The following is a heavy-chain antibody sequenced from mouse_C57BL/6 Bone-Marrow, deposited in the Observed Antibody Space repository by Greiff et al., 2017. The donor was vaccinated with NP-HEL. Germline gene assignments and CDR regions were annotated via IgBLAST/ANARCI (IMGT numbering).Heavy chain of an antibody. Sequence: VQLQQSGAELVRPGASVKLSCTASGFNIKDDYMHWVKQRPEQGLEWIGWIDPDNGDTEYASKFQGPATITADTSSNTAYLQLSSLTSEDTAVYYCTTGAYYYGSSYDWYFDFWGTGTTVTVSA. V-gene: IGHV14-4*01. CDR3: TTGAYYYGSSYDWYFDF. D-gene: IGHD1-1*01. CDR1: GFNIKDDY. J-gene: IGHJ1*03. CDR2: IDPDNGDT.